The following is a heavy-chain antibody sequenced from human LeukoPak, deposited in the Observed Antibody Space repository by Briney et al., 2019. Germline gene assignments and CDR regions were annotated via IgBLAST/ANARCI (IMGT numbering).Heavy chain of an antibody. V-gene: IGHV1-2*02. CDR3: AREYYDILTGSLDY. J-gene: IGHJ4*02. D-gene: IGHD3-9*01. CDR1: GYRLTGYY. Sequence: ASVKVSCKASGYRLTGYYIHWVRQAPGLGLEWMGWINPHSGGTKFAQKFQGRVTMTRDTSISTGYMEVSRLRLDDAAVYYCAREYYDILTGSLDYWGQGTLVTVSS. CDR2: INPHSGGT.